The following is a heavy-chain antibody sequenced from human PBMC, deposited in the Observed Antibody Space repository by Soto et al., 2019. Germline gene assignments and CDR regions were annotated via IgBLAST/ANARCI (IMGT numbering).Heavy chain of an antibody. J-gene: IGHJ4*02. Sequence: QVQLVQSGAEVKKPGSSVKVSCKASGGTFSSYAISWVRQAPGQGLEWMGGIIPIFGTANYAQKFQGRVTITTDETTRTAYMELSRLRNDDTAMYYSARERHGYNYSMWGQGALVTVS. V-gene: IGHV1-69*05. CDR2: IIPIFGTA. D-gene: IGHD5-12*01. CDR1: GGTFSSYA. CDR3: ARERHGYNYSM.